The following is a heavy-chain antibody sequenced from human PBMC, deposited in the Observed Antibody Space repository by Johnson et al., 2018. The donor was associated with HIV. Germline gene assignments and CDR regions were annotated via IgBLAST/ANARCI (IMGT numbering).Heavy chain of an antibody. CDR1: GFTVSSNY. CDR2: IYSGGST. V-gene: IGHV3-53*01. CDR3: ARVGVSGYDLAAFDI. J-gene: IGHJ3*02. D-gene: IGHD5-12*01. Sequence: VQLVESGGGLIQPGGSLRLSCAASGFTVSSNYMSWVRQAPGKGLEWVSVIYSGGSTYYADSVKGRFTISRDNSKNTLYLQRNSLRAEDTAVYYCARVGVSGYDLAAFDIWGQGTMVTVSS.